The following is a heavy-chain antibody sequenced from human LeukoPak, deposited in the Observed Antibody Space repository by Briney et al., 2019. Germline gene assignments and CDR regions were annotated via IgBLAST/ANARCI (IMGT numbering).Heavy chain of an antibody. CDR2: IIPFYGAT. CDR3: ARMEGYAYSDS. J-gene: IGHJ4*02. Sequence: GASVKVSCKASGGTFSSDAINWVRQAPGQGLEWMGGIIPFYGATNYAQKFQGRVTIYADESTSTNYMEVNSLTSEDTAVYYCARMEGYAYSDSWGQGTLVTVSS. CDR1: GGTFSSDA. V-gene: IGHV1-69*01. D-gene: IGHD2-21*01.